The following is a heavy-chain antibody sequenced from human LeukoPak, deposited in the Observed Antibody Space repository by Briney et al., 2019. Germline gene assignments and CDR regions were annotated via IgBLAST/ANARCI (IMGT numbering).Heavy chain of an antibody. D-gene: IGHD3-22*01. V-gene: IGHV5-51*01. Sequence: GESLKISCKGSGYSFTNYWIGWVRQMPGKGLEWMGIIYPGDSDTRYSPSFQGQVTISADKSIGTAYLQWSSLKASDTAMYYCARPLNYYYDSSGYYYGEVAFDIWGQGTMVTVSS. J-gene: IGHJ3*02. CDR1: GYSFTNYW. CDR2: IYPGDSDT. CDR3: ARPLNYYYDSSGYYYGEVAFDI.